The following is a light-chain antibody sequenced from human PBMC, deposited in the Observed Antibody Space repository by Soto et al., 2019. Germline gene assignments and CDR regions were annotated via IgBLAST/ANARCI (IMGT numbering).Light chain of an antibody. CDR1: SSNIGAGYD. CDR2: GNS. Sequence: QAVVTQPPSVSGAPGQRVTISCTGSSSNIGAGYDVHWYQQLPGTAPKLLIYGNSNRPSGVPDRFSGSKSGTSASLAITGLQAEDEADYYCQSYDSSLPAVFGGGTKVTVL. CDR3: QSYDSSLPAV. J-gene: IGLJ3*02. V-gene: IGLV1-40*01.